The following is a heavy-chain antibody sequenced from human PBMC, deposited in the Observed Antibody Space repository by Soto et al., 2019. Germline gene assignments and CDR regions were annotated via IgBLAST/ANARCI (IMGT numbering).Heavy chain of an antibody. CDR1: GGSISNSY. D-gene: IGHD3-22*01. CDR3: ARRPTYFYDSRGPRFGFDY. CDR2: IYYSGST. J-gene: IGHJ4*02. V-gene: IGHV4-59*08. Sequence: SETLSLTCTVSGGSISNSYWSWIRLSPGKGLEWIGYIYYSGSTNYNPSLKSRVTISLDTSKNQFSLKLSSVTAADTAVYYCARRPTYFYDSRGPRFGFDYWGQGILVTVSS.